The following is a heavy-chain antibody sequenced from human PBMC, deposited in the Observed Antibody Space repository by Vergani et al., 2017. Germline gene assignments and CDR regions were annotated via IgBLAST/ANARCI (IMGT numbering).Heavy chain of an antibody. Sequence: QVQLQQWGAGLLKPSETLSLTCAVYGGSFSGYYWSWIRQPPGKGLEWIGEINHSGSTNYNPSLKSRVTISVDTSKNQFSLKRSSVTAADTAVYYCARSSLSSTYNWFDPWGQGTLVTVSS. D-gene: IGHD6-13*01. J-gene: IGHJ5*02. CDR3: ARSSLSSTYNWFDP. CDR2: INHSGST. V-gene: IGHV4-34*01. CDR1: GGSFSGYY.